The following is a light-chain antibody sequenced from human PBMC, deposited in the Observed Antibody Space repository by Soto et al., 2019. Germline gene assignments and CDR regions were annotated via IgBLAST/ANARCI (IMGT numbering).Light chain of an antibody. V-gene: IGKV1D-16*01. CDR3: QQYNISPLT. CDR1: QDINSW. CDR2: VAS. J-gene: IGKJ4*01. Sequence: DVQMTQSPSSLSASVGDRVTITCRASQDINSWLAWYQQKPGKAPKSLIYVASSLQTGVPLRFSGSGSGTVFTLTISSLQPEDSATYYSQQYNISPLTFGGGTKVEIK.